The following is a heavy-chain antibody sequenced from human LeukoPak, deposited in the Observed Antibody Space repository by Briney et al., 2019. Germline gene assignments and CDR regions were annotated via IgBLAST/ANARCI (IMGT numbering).Heavy chain of an antibody. CDR1: GGTFSSYA. V-gene: IGHV1-69*13. CDR2: IIPIFGTA. CDR3: ARDYYGSGSHDY. J-gene: IGHJ4*02. D-gene: IGHD3-10*01. Sequence: SVKVSCKASGGTFSSYAISWVRQAPGQGLEWMGGIIPIFGTANYAQKFQGRVTITADESTSTAYMELSSLRSEDTAVYYCARDYYGSGSHDYWGQGTLVTVSS.